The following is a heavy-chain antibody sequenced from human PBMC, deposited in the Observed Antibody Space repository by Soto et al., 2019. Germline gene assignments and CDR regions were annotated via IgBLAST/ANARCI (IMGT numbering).Heavy chain of an antibody. CDR2: IYYSGSS. D-gene: IGHD5-18*01. V-gene: IGHV4-39*01. J-gene: IGHJ4*02. CDR3: ARQDTAMVSSDY. Sequence: SETLSLTCTVSGGSIGTSSYYWGWIRLPPGKGLEWIGSIYYSGSSYYNPSLKSRVTISVDTSKNQFSLKLNSVTAADTAVYYCARQDTAMVSSDYWGQGTLVTVSS. CDR1: GGSIGTSSYY.